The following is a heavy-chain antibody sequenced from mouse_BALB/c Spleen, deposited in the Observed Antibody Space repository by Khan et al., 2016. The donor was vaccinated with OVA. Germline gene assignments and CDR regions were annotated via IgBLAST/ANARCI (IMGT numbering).Heavy chain of an antibody. Sequence: EVQLQEAGPGLVKPSQSLSLTCTVTGYSITSDYAWNWIRQFPGNKLEWMGYMHYSGSTSDNPSLKSRISITRDSSKNQFFLHLNSVTSEDTATYYCARWFAYWGQGTLVTVSA. V-gene: IGHV3-2*02. CDR3: ARWFAY. CDR2: MHYSGST. J-gene: IGHJ3*01. CDR1: GYSITSDYA.